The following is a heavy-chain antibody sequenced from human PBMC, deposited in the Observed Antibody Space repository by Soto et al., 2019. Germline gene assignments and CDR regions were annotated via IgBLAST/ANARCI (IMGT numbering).Heavy chain of an antibody. Sequence: QVQLVQSGAEVKKPGASVKVSCKASGYTFTSYGISWVRQAPGQGLAWMGWISAYNGNTNYAQKLKGRVTMTTDTSTSTAYMELRSLRSDDTAVYYCARDRGHRWLQLSGWFDPWGQGTLVTVSS. V-gene: IGHV1-18*01. D-gene: IGHD5-12*01. CDR1: GYTFTSYG. CDR3: ARDRGHRWLQLSGWFDP. CDR2: ISAYNGNT. J-gene: IGHJ5*02.